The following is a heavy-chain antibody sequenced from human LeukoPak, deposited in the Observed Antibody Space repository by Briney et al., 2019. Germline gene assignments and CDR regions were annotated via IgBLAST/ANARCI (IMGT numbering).Heavy chain of an antibody. J-gene: IGHJ3*02. V-gene: IGHV4-38-2*02. CDR1: GYSISSGYY. D-gene: IGHD6-19*01. Sequence: SETLSLTCTVSGYSISSGYYWGWLRQPPGKGLEGIGSIYHSGSTYYNPSLKSRVTISVDTSKNQFSLKLSSVTAADTAVYYCARSSGWFDAFDIWGQGTMVTVSS. CDR3: ARSSGWFDAFDI. CDR2: IYHSGST.